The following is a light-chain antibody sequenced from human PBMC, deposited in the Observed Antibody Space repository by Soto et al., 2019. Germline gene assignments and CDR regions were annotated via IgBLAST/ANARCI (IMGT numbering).Light chain of an antibody. Sequence: IQLTQSPSSLSASVGDRVTITCRASQGISSYLAWYQQKPGKAPKFLIYAASTLQRGVPSRFSGSGSGTDFTLTISSLQPEYFATYLCQQLNSYPPTFGQGTELEIK. CDR3: QQLNSYPPT. V-gene: IGKV1-9*01. J-gene: IGKJ2*01. CDR1: QGISSY. CDR2: AAS.